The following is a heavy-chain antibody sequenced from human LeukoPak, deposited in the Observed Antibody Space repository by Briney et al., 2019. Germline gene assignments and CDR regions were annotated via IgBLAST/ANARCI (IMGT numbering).Heavy chain of an antibody. V-gene: IGHV3-53*01. CDR1: GFTVSSSH. CDR3: ATWGSGMSVQ. J-gene: IGHJ4*02. D-gene: IGHD3-16*01. Sequence: GGSLRLSRAASGFTVSSSHMSWVRQAPGKGLEWVSVIYSDGSVSYADSVKGRFTISRDNSKNTLYLQINSLRVEDTAVYYCATWGSGMSVQWGQGTLVTVSS. CDR2: IYSDGSV.